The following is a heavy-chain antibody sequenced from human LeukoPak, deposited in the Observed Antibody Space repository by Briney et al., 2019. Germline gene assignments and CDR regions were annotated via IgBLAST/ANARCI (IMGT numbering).Heavy chain of an antibody. J-gene: IGHJ4*02. CDR1: GGSISSGGYY. CDR2: IYYSGST. D-gene: IGHD3-3*01. Sequence: SETLSLTCTVSGGSISSGGYYWSWIRQHPGKGLECIGYIYYSGSTYYNPSLKSRVTISVDTSKNQFSLKLSSVTAADTAVYYCARGAIFGVVPSYYFDYWGQGTLVTVSS. CDR3: ARGAIFGVVPSYYFDY. V-gene: IGHV4-31*03.